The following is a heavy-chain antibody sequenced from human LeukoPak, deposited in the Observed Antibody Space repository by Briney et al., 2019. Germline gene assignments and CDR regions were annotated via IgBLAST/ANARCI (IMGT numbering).Heavy chain of an antibody. CDR2: IYPGDSDT. J-gene: IGHJ4*02. D-gene: IGHD6-6*01. CDR1: GSSFTSYW. V-gene: IGHV5-51*01. CDR3: ARQSSIAAPVDY. Sequence: GESLEISCQGSGSSFTSYWIGWARRLPGKGLGWMGIIYPGDSDTRYSPSFQGQVTISADKSISTAYLQWSSLKASDTAMYYCARQSSIAAPVDYWGQGTLVTVSS.